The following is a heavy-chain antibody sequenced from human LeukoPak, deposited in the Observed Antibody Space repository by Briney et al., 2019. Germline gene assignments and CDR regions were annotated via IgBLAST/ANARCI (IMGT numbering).Heavy chain of an antibody. CDR1: GGSISSSSYY. D-gene: IGHD3-3*01. Sequence: SETLSLTCTVSGGSISSSSYYWGWIRQPPGKGLEWIGSIYYSGSTYYNPSLESRVTISVDTSKNQFSLKLSSVTAADTAVYYCARLALGIYDFWSGSGWFDPWGQGTLVTVSS. J-gene: IGHJ5*02. CDR2: IYYSGST. V-gene: IGHV4-39*01. CDR3: ARLALGIYDFWSGSGWFDP.